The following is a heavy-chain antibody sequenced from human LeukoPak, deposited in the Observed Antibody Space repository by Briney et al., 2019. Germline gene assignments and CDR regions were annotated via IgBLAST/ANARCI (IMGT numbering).Heavy chain of an antibody. V-gene: IGHV1-69*13. CDR3: ARDRIGPYYFDY. Sequence: SVKVSCKASGGTFSSYAISWVRQAPGQGLEWMGGIIPIFGTANYAQKFQGRVTITADESTSTAYMELSSLRSEDTAVYYCARDRIGPYYFDYWGQGTLVTVSS. D-gene: IGHD1-14*01. J-gene: IGHJ4*02. CDR2: IIPIFGTA. CDR1: GGTFSSYA.